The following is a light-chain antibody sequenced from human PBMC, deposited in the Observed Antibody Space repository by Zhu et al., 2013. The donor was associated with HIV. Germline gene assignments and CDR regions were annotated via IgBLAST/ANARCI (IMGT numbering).Light chain of an antibody. V-gene: IGKV3-20*01. J-gene: IGKJ2*03. Sequence: EIVLTQSPGTLSLSPGERATLSCRASQSVSSSYLAWYQQKPGQAPRLLIYGASSRATGIPDRFSGSGSGTDFTLTISRLEPEDFAVYYCQQYGGSPLYSFGPGTKLEI. CDR2: GAS. CDR1: QSVSSSY. CDR3: QQYGGSPLYS.